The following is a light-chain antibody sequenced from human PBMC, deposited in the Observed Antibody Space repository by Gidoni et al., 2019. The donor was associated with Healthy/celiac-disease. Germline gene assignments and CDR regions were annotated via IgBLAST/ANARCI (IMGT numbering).Light chain of an antibody. CDR3: QQYNNWPGT. CDR1: QSVSSN. Sequence: EIVMTQSPATLSVSPGERATLSCRASQSVSSNVAWYQQKPGQAPRLLIYGASTRATGIPARFSGSGSRTEFTLTISSLQSEDFAVYYCQQYNNWPGTFGQGTKVEIK. J-gene: IGKJ1*01. CDR2: GAS. V-gene: IGKV3-15*01.